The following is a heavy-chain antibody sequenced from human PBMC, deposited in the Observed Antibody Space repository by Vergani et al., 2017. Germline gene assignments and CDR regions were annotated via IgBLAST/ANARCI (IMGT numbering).Heavy chain of an antibody. Sequence: EVQLVESGGGIVKPGGSLRLSCVASGFSLRNAWMNWVRRTPGKGLEWVGRIKSTFDRVKTDYAAAVKGRFTISRDDTKNTLFMKMNGLKTDDIDVYYCTTDPRYCGDGSCYWLRDHHYYGMDVWGQGTTVTVSS. V-gene: IGHV3-15*07. CDR2: IKSTFDRVKT. D-gene: IGHD2-21*01. CDR3: TTDPRYCGDGSCYWLRDHHYYGMDV. CDR1: GFSLRNAW. J-gene: IGHJ6*02.